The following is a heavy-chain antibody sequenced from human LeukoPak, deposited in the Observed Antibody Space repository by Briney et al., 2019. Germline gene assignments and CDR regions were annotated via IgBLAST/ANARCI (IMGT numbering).Heavy chain of an antibody. Sequence: GGSLRLSCAASGFTFSSYAMHWVRHAPGKGLEWVAVISYDGSNKYYADSVKGRFTISRDNSKNTLYLQMNSLRAEDTAVYYCARGKLYYDILTGYYGSWFDPWGQGTLVTVSS. CDR2: ISYDGSNK. CDR3: ARGKLYYDILTGYYGSWFDP. D-gene: IGHD3-9*01. J-gene: IGHJ5*02. V-gene: IGHV3-30*04. CDR1: GFTFSSYA.